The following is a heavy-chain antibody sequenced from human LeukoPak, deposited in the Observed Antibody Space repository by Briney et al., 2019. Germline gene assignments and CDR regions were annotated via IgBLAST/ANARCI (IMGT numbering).Heavy chain of an antibody. CDR1: GYTFTSYG. J-gene: IGHJ5*02. CDR2: ISAYNGKT. CDR3: AREGVTSWFDP. Sequence: ASVKVSCKASGYTFTSYGISWVRQAPGQGLEWMGWISAYNGKTNYAQKFQGRVTMTADTSTSTAYMELSSLRSEDTAVYYCAREGVTSWFDPWGQGTLVTASS. D-gene: IGHD3-10*01. V-gene: IGHV1-18*01.